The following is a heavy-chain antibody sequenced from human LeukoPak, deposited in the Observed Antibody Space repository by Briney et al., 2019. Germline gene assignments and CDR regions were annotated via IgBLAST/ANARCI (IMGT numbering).Heavy chain of an antibody. CDR2: ISGSGGST. CDR1: GFTFSSYA. J-gene: IGHJ6*02. D-gene: IGHD2-2*02. CDR3: ARDEGDILVVPAAIWYYYYGMDV. Sequence: GGSLRLSCAASGFTFSSYAMSWVRQAPGNGLEWVSAISGSGGSTYYADSVKGRFTISRDNSKNTLYLQMNSLRAEDTAVYYCARDEGDILVVPAAIWYYYYGMDVWGQGTTVTVSS. V-gene: IGHV3-23*01.